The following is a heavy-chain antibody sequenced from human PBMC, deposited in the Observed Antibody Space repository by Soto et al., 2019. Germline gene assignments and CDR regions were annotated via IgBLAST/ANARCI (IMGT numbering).Heavy chain of an antibody. CDR2: ISAYSGNT. D-gene: IGHD3-10*01. J-gene: IGHJ6*02. CDR3: ARHTSKGWFESYYYYGMDV. Sequence: GASVKVSCKASGYTFTSYGISWVRQAPGQGLEWMGWISAYSGNTNYAQKLQGRVTMTTDTSTSTAYMELRSLRSDDTAVYYCARHTSKGWFESYYYYGMDVWGQGTTVTVSS. CDR1: GYTFTSYG. V-gene: IGHV1-18*01.